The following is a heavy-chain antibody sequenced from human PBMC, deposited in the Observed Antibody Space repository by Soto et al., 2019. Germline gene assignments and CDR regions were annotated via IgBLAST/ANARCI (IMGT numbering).Heavy chain of an antibody. CDR1: GGSISSGGYS. CDR3: ARGGYCTNGVCYRTFDY. CDR2: IYHSGST. J-gene: IGHJ4*02. D-gene: IGHD2-8*01. Sequence: TLSLTCAVSGGSISSGGYSWSWIRQPPGKGLEWIGYIYHSGSTYYNPSLKSRVTISVDRSKNQFSLKLSSVTAADTAVYYRARGGYCTNGVCYRTFDYWGQGTLVTVSS. V-gene: IGHV4-30-2*01.